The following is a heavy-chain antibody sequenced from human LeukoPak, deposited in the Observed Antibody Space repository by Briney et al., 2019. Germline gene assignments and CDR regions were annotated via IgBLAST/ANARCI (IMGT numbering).Heavy chain of an antibody. V-gene: IGHV3-64D*06. D-gene: IGHD1-1*01. CDR2: ISDNGGST. Sequence: GGSLRLSCTASGFILRSHAMHWVRQAPGKGLEYVSRISDNGGSTYYADSVKGRFTISRDNSKNTLYLQMSSLRAVDTAVYYCVKDNEAGGSPFDRWGQGTLVTVSS. CDR3: VKDNEAGGSPFDR. J-gene: IGHJ4*02. CDR1: GFILRSHA.